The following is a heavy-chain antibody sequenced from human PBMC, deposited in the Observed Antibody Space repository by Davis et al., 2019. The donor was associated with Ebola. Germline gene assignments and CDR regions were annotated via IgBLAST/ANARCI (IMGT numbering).Heavy chain of an antibody. V-gene: IGHV3-30-3*01. CDR3: AMSP. CDR2: ISYDGSNK. CDR1: GFTFSSYA. J-gene: IGHJ4*02. Sequence: GESLKISCAASGFTFSSYAMHWVRQAPGKGLEWVAVISYDGSNKYYADSVKGRFTISRDNSKNTLYLQMNSLRPEDTAVYYCAMSPGGQGTLVTVSS. D-gene: IGHD3-10*02.